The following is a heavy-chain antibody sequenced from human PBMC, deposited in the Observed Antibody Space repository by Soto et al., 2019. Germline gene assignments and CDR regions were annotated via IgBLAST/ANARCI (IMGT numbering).Heavy chain of an antibody. CDR1: GYTFTGYY. CDR2: INPNSGGT. V-gene: IGHV1-2*04. J-gene: IGHJ6*03. CDR3: AIHLLQYYYYYCMDV. Sequence: ASVKVSCKASGYTFTGYYMHWVRQAPGQGLEWMGWINPNSGGTNYAQKFQGWVTMTRDTSISTAYMELSRLRSDDTAVYYCAIHLLQYYYYYCMDVWGKGTTVTVSS.